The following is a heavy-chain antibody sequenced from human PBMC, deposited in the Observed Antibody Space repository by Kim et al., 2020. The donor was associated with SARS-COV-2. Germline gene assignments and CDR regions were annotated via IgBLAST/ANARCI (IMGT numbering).Heavy chain of an antibody. V-gene: IGHV1-8*01. CDR3: ARSQGYYGSGSYYNNKNGMDV. CDR1: GYTFTSYD. CDR2: MNPNSGNT. Sequence: ASVKVSCKASGYTFTSYDINWVRQATGQGLEWMGWMNPNSGNTGYAQKFQGRVTMTRNTSISTAYMELSSLRSEDTAVYYCARSQGYYGSGSYYNNKNGMDVWGQGTTVTVSS. J-gene: IGHJ6*02. D-gene: IGHD3-10*01.